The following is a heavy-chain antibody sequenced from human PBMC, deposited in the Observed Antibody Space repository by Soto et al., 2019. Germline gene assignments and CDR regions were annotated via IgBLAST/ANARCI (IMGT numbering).Heavy chain of an antibody. Sequence: GGSLRLSCATSGFSFSTYAMSWVRQAPGKGLECVSSISASGGSTYHADSVKGRFTISRDNSNNTLYLQMNSLRAEDTAVYYCAKSIVIGYFDNWGQGTLVTVSS. D-gene: IGHD3-10*01. J-gene: IGHJ4*02. CDR1: GFSFSTYA. V-gene: IGHV3-23*01. CDR3: AKSIVIGYFDN. CDR2: ISASGGST.